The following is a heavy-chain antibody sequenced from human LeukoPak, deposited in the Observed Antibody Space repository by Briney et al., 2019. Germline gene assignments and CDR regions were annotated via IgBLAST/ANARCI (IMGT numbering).Heavy chain of an antibody. Sequence: PSETLSLTCTVSGGSLSNYYWNWIRQPAGKGLEWIGRIYASGTINYNPSLKSRVTMSLDTSKNQLSLKLISVTAADTAVYFCARDSGTARHPNDYWGQGTLVTVSS. CDR2: IYASGTI. CDR1: GGSLSNYY. CDR3: ARDSGTARHPNDY. J-gene: IGHJ4*02. V-gene: IGHV4-4*07.